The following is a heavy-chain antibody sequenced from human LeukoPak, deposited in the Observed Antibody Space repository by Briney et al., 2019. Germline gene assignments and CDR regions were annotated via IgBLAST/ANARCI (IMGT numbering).Heavy chain of an antibody. D-gene: IGHD6-13*01. J-gene: IGHJ4*02. CDR1: GGSFSGYY. CDR2: IDHSGTT. V-gene: IGHV4-34*01. CDR3: GRTLPRRTTAAAAHLDS. Sequence: SETLSLTCAVYGGSFSGYYWSWIRQPPGKGLQWIGEIDHSGTTNCNPSLKSRVTMSVDTSKNQFSLMLTSVTAADTAVYYCGRTLPRRTTAAAAHLDSWGQGTLVTVSS.